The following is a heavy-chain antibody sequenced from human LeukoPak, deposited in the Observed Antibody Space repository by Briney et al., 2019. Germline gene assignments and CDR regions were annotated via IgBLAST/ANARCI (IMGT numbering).Heavy chain of an antibody. J-gene: IGHJ6*02. CDR3: ARDRGVATLWGYYYGMDV. D-gene: IGHD5-12*01. Sequence: SETLSLTCTVSGGSISSGGYYWSWIRQPPGKGLEWIGYIYYSGSTNYNPSLKSRVTISVDTSKNQFSLKLSSVTAADTAVYYCARDRGVATLWGYYYGMDVWGQGTTVTVSS. CDR1: GGSISSGGYY. V-gene: IGHV4-61*08. CDR2: IYYSGST.